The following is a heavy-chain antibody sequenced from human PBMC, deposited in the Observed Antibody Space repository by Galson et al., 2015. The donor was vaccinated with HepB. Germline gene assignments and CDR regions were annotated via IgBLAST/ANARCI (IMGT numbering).Heavy chain of an antibody. CDR3: ARDRGEMAAARLYYYYGMDV. V-gene: IGHV4-4*02. D-gene: IGHD6-13*01. Sequence: SETLSLTCAVSGGSISSSNWWSWVRQPPGKGLEWIGEIYHSGSTNYNPSLKSRVTISVDKSKNQFSLKLSSVTAADTAVYYCARDRGEMAAARLYYYYGMDVWGQGTTVTVSS. CDR2: IYHSGST. CDR1: GGSISSSNW. J-gene: IGHJ6*02.